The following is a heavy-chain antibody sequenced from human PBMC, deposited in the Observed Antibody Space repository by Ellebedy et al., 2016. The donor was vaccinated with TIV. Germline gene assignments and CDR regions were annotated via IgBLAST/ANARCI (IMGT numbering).Heavy chain of an antibody. Sequence: GESLKISCAASGFTFSSYAMSWVRQAPGKGLEWVSAISGSGGSTYYADSVKGRFTISRDNSKNTLYLQMNSLRAEDTAVYYCAKDRSAVAGTFDYWGQGTLVTVSS. CDR3: AKDRSAVAGTFDY. CDR2: ISGSGGST. J-gene: IGHJ4*02. CDR1: GFTFSSYA. V-gene: IGHV3-23*01. D-gene: IGHD6-19*01.